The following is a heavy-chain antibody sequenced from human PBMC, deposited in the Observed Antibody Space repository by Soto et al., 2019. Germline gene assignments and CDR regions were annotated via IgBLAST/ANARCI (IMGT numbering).Heavy chain of an antibody. Sequence: SETLSLTCAVYGGSFSGYYWSWIRQPPGKGLEWIGEINHSGSTNYNPSLKSRVTISVDTSKNQFSLKLSSVTAADTTVYYCARGGSTYYYGSGSYKRLDPWGQGTLVTVSS. J-gene: IGHJ5*02. V-gene: IGHV4-34*01. CDR2: INHSGST. CDR1: GGSFSGYY. D-gene: IGHD3-10*01. CDR3: ARGGSTYYYGSGSYKRLDP.